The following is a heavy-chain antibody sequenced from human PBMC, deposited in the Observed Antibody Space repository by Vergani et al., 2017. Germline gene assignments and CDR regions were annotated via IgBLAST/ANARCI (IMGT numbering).Heavy chain of an antibody. CDR1: GYTFTSYY. J-gene: IGHJ4*02. V-gene: IGHV1-46*01. CDR2: INPSGGST. D-gene: IGHD6-19*01. Sequence: QVQLVQSGAEVKKPGASVKVSCKASGYTFTSYYMHWVRQAPGQGFEWMGRINPSGGSTSYAQKFQGRVTLTRDTSTSTVYMELSSLRSEDTAVYYCARAIAVAGLKYFDYWGQGTLVTVSS. CDR3: ARAIAVAGLKYFDY.